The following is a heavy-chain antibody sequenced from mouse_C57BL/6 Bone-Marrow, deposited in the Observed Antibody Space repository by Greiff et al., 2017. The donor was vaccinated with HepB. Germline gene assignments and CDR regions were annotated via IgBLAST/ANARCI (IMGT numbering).Heavy chain of an antibody. D-gene: IGHD2-3*01. Sequence: EVQLQQSGPELVKPGDSVKISCKASGYSFTGYFMNWVMQSHGKSLEWIGRINPYNGDTFYNQKFKGKATLTVDKSSSTSYMELRSLTSEDSAVYYCARPYDSYYDYAMDYWGQGTSVTVSS. CDR1: GYSFTGYF. J-gene: IGHJ4*01. CDR3: ARPYDSYYDYAMDY. V-gene: IGHV1-20*01. CDR2: INPYNGDT.